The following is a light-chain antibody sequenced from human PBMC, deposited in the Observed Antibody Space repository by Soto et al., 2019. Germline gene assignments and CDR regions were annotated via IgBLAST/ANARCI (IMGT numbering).Light chain of an antibody. Sequence: QSALTQPASVSGSPGQSITISCTGTSSDVGTYYLVSWYQQHPGKVPKVMIYEGTKRPSGVSDRFSGSKSGTSASLDISGLQSEDEANYYCAAWDDTLNGGVFGGGTKLTVL. J-gene: IGLJ3*02. CDR1: SSDVGTYYL. V-gene: IGLV2-14*02. CDR3: AAWDDTLNGGV. CDR2: EGT.